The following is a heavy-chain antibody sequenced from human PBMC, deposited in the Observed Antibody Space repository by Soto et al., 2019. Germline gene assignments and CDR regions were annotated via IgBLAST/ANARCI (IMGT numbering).Heavy chain of an antibody. CDR2: ISSSSSYI. CDR3: ARFLQGDLYYFDY. Sequence: GGSLRLSCAASGFTFSSYSMNWVRQAPGKGLEWVSSISSSSSYIYYADSVKGRFTISRDNAKNSLYLQMNSLRAEDTAVYYCARFLQGDLYYFDYWGQGTLVTVSS. V-gene: IGHV3-21*01. D-gene: IGHD1-1*01. J-gene: IGHJ4*02. CDR1: GFTFSSYS.